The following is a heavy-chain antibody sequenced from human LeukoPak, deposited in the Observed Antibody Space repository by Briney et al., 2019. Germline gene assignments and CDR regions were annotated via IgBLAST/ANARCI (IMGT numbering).Heavy chain of an antibody. CDR1: GFTFSSYV. CDR2: ISGGGGAT. Sequence: GGSLRLSCAASGFTFSSYVINWVPQAPGRRLEWVSTISGGGGATYYADSVKGRFSISRDNSKNTMYLQMTSLRAEDTAVYYCAKGNLMVYASYVDYWGQGTLVTVSP. V-gene: IGHV3-23*01. J-gene: IGHJ4*02. D-gene: IGHD2-8*01. CDR3: AKGNLMVYASYVDY.